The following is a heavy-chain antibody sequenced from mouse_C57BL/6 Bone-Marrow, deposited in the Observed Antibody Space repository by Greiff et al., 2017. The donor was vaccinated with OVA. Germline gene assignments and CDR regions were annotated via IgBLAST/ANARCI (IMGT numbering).Heavy chain of an antibody. V-gene: IGHV1-69*01. D-gene: IGHD2-5*01. Sequence: QVQLQQSGAELVMPGASVKLSCKASGYTFTSYWMHWVKQRPGQGLEWIGEIDPSDSYTNYNQKFKGKSTLTVDKSSSTAYMQLSSLTSEDSAVYYCARSGYSTSDYWGQGTTLTVSS. CDR3: ARSGYSTSDY. CDR2: IDPSDSYT. CDR1: GYTFTSYW. J-gene: IGHJ2*01.